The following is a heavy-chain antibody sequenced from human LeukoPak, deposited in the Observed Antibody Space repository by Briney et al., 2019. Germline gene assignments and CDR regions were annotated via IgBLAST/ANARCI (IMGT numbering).Heavy chain of an antibody. D-gene: IGHD6-19*01. J-gene: IGHJ6*03. CDR3: ARAYSSGWPDYYYYMDV. Sequence: GGSLRLSCAASGFTFSSYSMNWVRQAPGKGLEWVSSISSRSNYRYYADSVKGRFTISRDNAKNTLYLQMNSLRAEDTAVYYCARAYSSGWPDYYYYMDVWGKGTTVTVSS. CDR1: GFTFSSYS. CDR2: ISSRSNYR. V-gene: IGHV3-21*01.